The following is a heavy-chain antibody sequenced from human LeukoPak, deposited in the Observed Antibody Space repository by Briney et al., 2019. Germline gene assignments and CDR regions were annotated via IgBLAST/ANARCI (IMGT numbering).Heavy chain of an antibody. CDR1: GGSINTYY. J-gene: IGHJ4*02. CDR2: ISYSGST. V-gene: IGHV4-59*01. Sequence: PSETLSLTCTVSGGSINTYYWSWIRQPPGKGLEWIGYISYSGSTNYNPSLKSRVSISVDTSKNQFSLKLTSVTAADTAVYYCARWAVRPSMGYYFDHWGQGTLVTVSS. D-gene: IGHD6-19*01. CDR3: ARWAVRPSMGYYFDH.